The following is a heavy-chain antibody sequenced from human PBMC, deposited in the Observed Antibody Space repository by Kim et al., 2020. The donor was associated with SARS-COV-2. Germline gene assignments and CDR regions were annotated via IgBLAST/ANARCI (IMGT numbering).Heavy chain of an antibody. J-gene: IGHJ6*02. V-gene: IGHV1-46*01. D-gene: IGHD5-18*01. CDR3: ARPDTAMDDKTPYYYYGMDV. Sequence: ASVKVSCKASGYTFTSYYMHWVRQAPGQGLEWMGIINPSGGSTSYAQKFQGRVTMTRDTSTSTVYMELSSLRSEDTAVYYCARPDTAMDDKTPYYYYGMDVWGQGTTVTVSS. CDR2: INPSGGST. CDR1: GYTFTSYY.